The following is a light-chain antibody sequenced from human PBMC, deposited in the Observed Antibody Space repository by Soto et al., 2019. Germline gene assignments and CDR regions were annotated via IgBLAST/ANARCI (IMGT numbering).Light chain of an antibody. CDR3: ATWDVRLTAYV. CDR2: SNI. V-gene: IGLV1-44*01. Sequence: QSVLTQSPSASGTPGQGVTISCSGSSSNIGSNTVDWYQQFPGTAPKLLIYSNIKRPSGVPDRFSGSKSVTSASLAIRGLQSEDEADYFCATWDVRLTAYVYGTGTKVTVL. CDR1: SSNIGSNT. J-gene: IGLJ1*01.